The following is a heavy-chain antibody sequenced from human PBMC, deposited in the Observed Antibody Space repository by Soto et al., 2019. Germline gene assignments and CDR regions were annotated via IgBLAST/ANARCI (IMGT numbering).Heavy chain of an antibody. V-gene: IGHV1-46*01. J-gene: IGHJ6*02. CDR3: ARQPDYYGSGSYYKGVSLPRYYYGMDV. D-gene: IGHD3-10*01. Sequence: ASVKVPCKASGYTFTSYYMHWVRQAPGQGLEWMGIINPSGGSTSYAQKFQGRVTMTRDTSTSTVYMELSSLRSEDTAVYYCARQPDYYGSGSYYKGVSLPRYYYGMDVWGQGTTVTSP. CDR1: GYTFTSYY. CDR2: INPSGGST.